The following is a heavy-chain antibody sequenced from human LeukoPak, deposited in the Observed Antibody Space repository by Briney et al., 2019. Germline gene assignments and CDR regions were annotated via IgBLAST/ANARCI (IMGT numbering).Heavy chain of an antibody. V-gene: IGHV4-59*01. J-gene: IGHJ4*02. CDR2: IYYSGST. Sequence: SETLSLTCTVSGGSISSYYWSWIRQPPGKGLEWIGYIYYSGSTNYNPSLKSRVTISVDTSKNQFSLKLSSVTAADTAVYYCARSRRYYEILTGYYEGEYYFDYWGQGTLVTVSS. D-gene: IGHD3-9*01. CDR3: ARSRRYYEILTGYYEGEYYFDY. CDR1: GGSISSYY.